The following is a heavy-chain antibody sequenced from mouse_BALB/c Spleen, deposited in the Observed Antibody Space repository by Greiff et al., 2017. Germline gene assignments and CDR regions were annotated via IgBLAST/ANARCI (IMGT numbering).Heavy chain of an antibody. D-gene: IGHD1-1*01. CDR1: GYSITSDYA. CDR2: ISYSGST. V-gene: IGHV3-2*02. CDR3: ARFYYYGSSYDDY. Sequence: EVQGVESGPGLVKPSQSLSLTCTVTGYSITSDYAWNWIRQFPGNKLEWMGYISYSGSTSYNPSLKSRISITRDTSKNQFFLQLNSVTTEDTATYYCARFYYYGSSYDDYWGQGTTLTVSS. J-gene: IGHJ2*01.